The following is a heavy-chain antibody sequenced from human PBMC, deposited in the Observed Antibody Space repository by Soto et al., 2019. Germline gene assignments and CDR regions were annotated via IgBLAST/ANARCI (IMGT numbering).Heavy chain of an antibody. Sequence: SETPSLTCTVSGGSINTFYWSWVRQPAGKGLEWIGRIFSSGSTSFNPSLESRVAMSVDTSKNHFSLNLSSVTAADMAVYYCAREGSYSAYNFAHGIQLWSFDFWGQGALVTV. J-gene: IGHJ4*02. V-gene: IGHV4-4*07. CDR2: IFSSGST. CDR3: AREGSYSAYNFAHGIQLWSFDF. D-gene: IGHD5-12*01. CDR1: GGSINTFY.